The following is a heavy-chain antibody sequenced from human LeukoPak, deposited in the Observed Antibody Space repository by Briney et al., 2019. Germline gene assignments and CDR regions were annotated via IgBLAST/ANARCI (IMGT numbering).Heavy chain of an antibody. J-gene: IGHJ3*01. D-gene: IGHD4-17*01. CDR2: ISFTGTI. Sequence: SETLSLTCAVSGGSMSTYIWSWIRLPPGKGLEWIAFISFTGTIKYNPSLQSRAIISLDTSRNQLSLKLSSATAADTALYFCVRHIYGDPVAFDLWGQGTMVTVSS. CDR3: VRHIYGDPVAFDL. CDR1: GGSMSTYI. V-gene: IGHV4-59*08.